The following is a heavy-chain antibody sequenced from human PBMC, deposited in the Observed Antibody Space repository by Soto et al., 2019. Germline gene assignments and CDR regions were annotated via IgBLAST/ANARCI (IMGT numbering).Heavy chain of an antibody. CDR3: ARAIGGYCSTTTCPQPFDI. D-gene: IGHD2-2*01. Sequence: SETLSLTCAVYGGSFSGYYWSWIRQPPGKGLEWIGEINHSGTTNYNPSLKSRVTISVDTSKNQFSLNLNSVTAADTAVYYCARAIGGYCSTTTCPQPFDIWGQGTMVTVSS. J-gene: IGHJ3*02. CDR2: INHSGTT. CDR1: GGSFSGYY. V-gene: IGHV4-34*01.